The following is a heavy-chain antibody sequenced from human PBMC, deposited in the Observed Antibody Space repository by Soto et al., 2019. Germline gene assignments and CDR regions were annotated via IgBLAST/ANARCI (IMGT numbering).Heavy chain of an antibody. D-gene: IGHD4-17*01. V-gene: IGHV4-30-4*01. CDR1: GGSISSGDYY. J-gene: IGHJ4*02. Sequence: PSETLSLTCTVSGGSISSGDYYWSWIRQPPGKGLEWIGYIYYSGSTYYNPSLKSRVTISVDTSKNQFSLKLSSVTAADTAVYYCARFMTTVTIFDYWGQGTLVTVSS. CDR3: ARFMTTVTIFDY. CDR2: IYYSGST.